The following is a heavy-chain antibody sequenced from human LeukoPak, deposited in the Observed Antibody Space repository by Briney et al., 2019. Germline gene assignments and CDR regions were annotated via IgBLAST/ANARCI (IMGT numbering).Heavy chain of an antibody. Sequence: KASETLSLTCTVSGGSISSSSYYWGWIRQPPGKGLEWIGSIYYSGSTYYNPSLKSRVTISVDTSKNQFSLKLSSVTAADTAVYYCARENGSGTIRIYGMDVWGQGTTVTVSS. CDR1: GGSISSSSYY. CDR2: IYYSGST. CDR3: ARENGSGTIRIYGMDV. D-gene: IGHD3-10*01. J-gene: IGHJ6*02. V-gene: IGHV4-39*02.